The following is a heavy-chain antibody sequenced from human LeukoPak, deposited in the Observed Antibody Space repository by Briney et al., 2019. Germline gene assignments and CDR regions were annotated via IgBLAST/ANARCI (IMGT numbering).Heavy chain of an antibody. D-gene: IGHD3-9*01. V-gene: IGHV4-34*01. CDR2: INHSGST. CDR1: GGSFSGYY. J-gene: IGHJ4*02. Sequence: KPSETLSLTCAVYGGSFSGYYWIWIRQPPGKGLECIGEINHSGSTNYNPSLKSRVTISVDTSKNQFSLKLSSVTAADTAVYYCARGRTLRYFDWLLSPFDYWGQGTLVTVSS. CDR3: ARGRTLRYFDWLLSPFDY.